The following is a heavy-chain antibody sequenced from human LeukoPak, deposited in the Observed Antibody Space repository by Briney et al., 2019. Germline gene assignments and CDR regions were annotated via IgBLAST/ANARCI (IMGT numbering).Heavy chain of an antibody. CDR3: ARQDGYYFGSGSYVYYFDY. V-gene: IGHV4-59*01. J-gene: IGHJ4*02. CDR2: IYSSGDT. D-gene: IGHD3-10*01. CDR1: GGSISNYY. Sequence: PSETLSLTCTVSGGSISNYYWSWIRQPPGKGLEWIGDIYSSGDTNYNPSLKSRVTISVDTSKNQFSLKLSSVTAADTAVYYCARQDGYYFGSGSYVYYFDYWGQGTLVTVSS.